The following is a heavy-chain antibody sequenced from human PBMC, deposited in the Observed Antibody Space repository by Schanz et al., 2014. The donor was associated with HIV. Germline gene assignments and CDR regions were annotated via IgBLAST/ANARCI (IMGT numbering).Heavy chain of an antibody. D-gene: IGHD2-15*01. V-gene: IGHV3-33*01. J-gene: IGHJ6*02. CDR2: IWYDGTNK. Sequence: QVQLVESGGGVVQPGRSLRLSCAASGFTFSTYGMHWVRQAPGKGLEWVAVIWYDGTNKYYADSVKGRFTISRDNSKNTLYLQMNSLRAEDTAMYYCARDDCSGGSCYSNYYYGMDVWGQWTTVTVS. CDR3: ARDDCSGGSCYSNYYYGMDV. CDR1: GFTFSTYG.